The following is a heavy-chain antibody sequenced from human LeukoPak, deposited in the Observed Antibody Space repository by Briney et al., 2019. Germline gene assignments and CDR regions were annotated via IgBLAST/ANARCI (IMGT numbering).Heavy chain of an antibody. D-gene: IGHD7-27*01. V-gene: IGHV1-24*01. Sequence: ASVKVSCKVSGYTRTELSMHWVRQAPGKGLEWMGGFDPEDGETIYAQKFQDRVTMTRNTSISTAYMELSSLRSDDTAVYYCARGPPNWGYDYWGPGTLVTVSS. CDR3: ARGPPNWGYDY. CDR1: GYTRTELS. J-gene: IGHJ4*02. CDR2: FDPEDGET.